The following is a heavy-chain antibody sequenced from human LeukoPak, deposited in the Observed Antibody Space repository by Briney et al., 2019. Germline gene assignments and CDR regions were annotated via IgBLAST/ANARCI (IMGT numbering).Heavy chain of an antibody. CDR3: ARDLLAVAGIAFDI. J-gene: IGHJ3*02. Sequence: SVKVPCKASGYTFTGYYMHWVRQAPGQGLEWMGRIIPIFGTANYAQKFQGRVTITTDESTSTAYMELSSLRSEDTAVYYCARDLLAVAGIAFDIWGQGTMVTVSS. CDR2: IIPIFGTA. CDR1: GYTFTGYY. D-gene: IGHD6-19*01. V-gene: IGHV1-69*05.